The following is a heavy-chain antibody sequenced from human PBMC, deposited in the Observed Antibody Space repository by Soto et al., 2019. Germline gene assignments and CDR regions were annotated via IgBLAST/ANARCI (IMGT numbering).Heavy chain of an antibody. D-gene: IGHD4-17*01. J-gene: IGHJ3*02. CDR3: ATGEATVTTYAFDI. Sequence: QVQLVQSGAEVKKPGSSVKVSCKASGGTFSSYAISWVRQAPGQGLDRMGGIIPNFGTANYAQKFQGRVTITADKATSTAYMELTSLRSEESAVYYCATGEATVTTYAFDIWGQGTMVTVSS. V-gene: IGHV1-69*06. CDR1: GGTFSSYA. CDR2: IIPNFGTA.